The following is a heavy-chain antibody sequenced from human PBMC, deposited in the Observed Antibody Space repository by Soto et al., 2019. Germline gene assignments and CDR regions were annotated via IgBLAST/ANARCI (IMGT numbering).Heavy chain of an antibody. Sequence: QVQLVQSGAEVKKPGSSVKVSCKASGGTFSSYAISWVRQAPGQGLEWMGGIIPIFGTANYAQKFQGRVTITADKSTSTAYMELSSLRSEDTAVYYCARDYCSSTICDRTPYYYYGMDGWGQGTTVTVSS. J-gene: IGHJ6*02. CDR1: GGTFSSYA. CDR2: IIPIFGTA. V-gene: IGHV1-69*06. CDR3: ARDYCSSTICDRTPYYYYGMDG. D-gene: IGHD2-2*01.